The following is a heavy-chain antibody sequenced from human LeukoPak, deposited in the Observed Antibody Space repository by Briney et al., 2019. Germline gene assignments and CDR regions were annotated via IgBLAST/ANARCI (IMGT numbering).Heavy chain of an antibody. CDR1: GGSISSSSYY. CDR2: IYYSGST. J-gene: IGHJ4*02. Sequence: SETLSLTCTVSGGSISSSSYYWGWIRQPPGKGLEWIGSIYYSGSTYYNPSLKSRVTLSVDTSKNQFSLKLSSVTAADTAVYYCARGFQGTTGRFDYWGQGTLVTVSS. D-gene: IGHD1-1*01. CDR3: ARGFQGTTGRFDY. V-gene: IGHV4-39*07.